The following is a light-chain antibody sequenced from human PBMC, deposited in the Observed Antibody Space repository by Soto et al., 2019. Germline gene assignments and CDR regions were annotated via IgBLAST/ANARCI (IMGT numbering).Light chain of an antibody. CDR1: QSISNC. CDR2: AAS. CDR3: QQTYIAPAT. J-gene: IGKJ1*01. Sequence: DIQMTQSPSSLSASVGDRVTITCRASQSISNCLSWFQQKPGQAPKLLIYAASSLQSGVPSRFRGRGSGTDFILTIDSLQPEDFATYYCQQTYIAPATFGQGTKVGVK. V-gene: IGKV1-39*01.